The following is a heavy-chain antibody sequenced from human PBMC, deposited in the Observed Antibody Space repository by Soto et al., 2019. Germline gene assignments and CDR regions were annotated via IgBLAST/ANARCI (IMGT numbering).Heavy chain of an antibody. CDR1: GFTFSSYG. CDR3: AGTAYYYDSSGYYFDC. V-gene: IGHV3-33*01. CDR2: IWYDGRNT. D-gene: IGHD3-22*01. J-gene: IGHJ4*02. Sequence: QVQLVESGGGVVQPGRSLRLSCAASGFTFSSYGMHWVRQAPGKGLEWVAVIWYDGRNTYYADSVKGRFTISRDNSKNTLYLQMNSLRAEDTAVYYCAGTAYYYDSSGYYFDCWGQGTLVTVSS.